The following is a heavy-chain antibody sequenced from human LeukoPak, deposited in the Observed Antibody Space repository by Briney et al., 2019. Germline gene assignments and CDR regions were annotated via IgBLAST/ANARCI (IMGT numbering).Heavy chain of an antibody. CDR2: IDISGST. Sequence: SETLSLTCTVSGGSISSYYWSWIRQPAGKGLEWIERIDISGSTNDNPSLKSRVTMSVDTSKNQFSLKLSSVTAADTAFYYCAGLYYYDSSGFDPWGQGTLVAVSS. D-gene: IGHD3-22*01. J-gene: IGHJ5*02. CDR1: GGSISSYY. V-gene: IGHV4-4*07. CDR3: AGLYYYDSSGFDP.